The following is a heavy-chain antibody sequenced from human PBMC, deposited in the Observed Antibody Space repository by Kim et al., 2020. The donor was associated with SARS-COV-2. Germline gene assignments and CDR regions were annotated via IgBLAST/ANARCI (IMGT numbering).Heavy chain of an antibody. V-gene: IGHV4-30-4*01. CDR2: IYYNGNN. CDR3: AKADYYASASYMFKETKYFQYGMDI. Sequence: SETLSLTCTVSGDSINNGDYYWSWVRQAPGKGLEWIGYIYYNGNNFYKPSLRGRLSISIDTSNNRISLQLTSVTAADTAAYYCAKADYYASASYMFKETKYFQYGMDIWGQGTAVTVSS. CDR1: GDSINNGDYY. J-gene: IGHJ6*02. D-gene: IGHD3-10*01.